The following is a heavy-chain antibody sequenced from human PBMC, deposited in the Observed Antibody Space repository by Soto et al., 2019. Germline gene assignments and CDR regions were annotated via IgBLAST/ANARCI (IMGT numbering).Heavy chain of an antibody. CDR1: GFTFSNAW. CDR3: TTGLWFGELLPYFDY. V-gene: IGHV3-15*01. CDR2: IKSKTDGGTT. J-gene: IGHJ4*02. D-gene: IGHD3-10*01. Sequence: EVQLVESGGGLVKPGGSLRLSCAASGFTFSNAWMSWVRQAPGKGLEWVGRIKSKTDGGTTDYAAPVKGRFTISRDDSKNTLYLQMNSLKTEDTAVYYCTTGLWFGELLPYFDYWGQGTLVTVSS.